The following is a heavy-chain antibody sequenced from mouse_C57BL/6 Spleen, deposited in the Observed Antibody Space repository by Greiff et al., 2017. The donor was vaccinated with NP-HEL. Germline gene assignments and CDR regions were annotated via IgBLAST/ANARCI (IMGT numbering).Heavy chain of an antibody. CDR2: IYPRDGST. V-gene: IGHV1-85*01. Sequence: VQLQQSGPELVKPGASVKLSCKASGYTFTSYDINWVKQRPGQGLEWIGWIYPRDGSTKYNEKFKGKATLTVDTSSSTAYMELHSLTSEDSAVLCCARSGGGPLRGDYYAMDYWGQGTSVTVAT. CDR1: GYTFTSYD. D-gene: IGHD1-2*01. CDR3: ARSGGGPLRGDYYAMDY. J-gene: IGHJ4*01.